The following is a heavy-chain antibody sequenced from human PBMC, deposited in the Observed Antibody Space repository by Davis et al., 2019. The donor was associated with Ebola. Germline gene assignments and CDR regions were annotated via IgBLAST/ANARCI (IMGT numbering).Heavy chain of an antibody. D-gene: IGHD3-3*01. CDR2: ISSGGST. CDR3: ARSGLSFGVVKYHYGMDA. V-gene: IGHV3-66*01. J-gene: IGHJ6*04. Sequence: GESLKISCAASGFTVSSNYMSWVRQAPGKGLEWVSVISSGGSTYYADSVKGRFTISRDNSKKTMYLQMNSLRGEDTAVYYCARSGLSFGVVKYHYGMDAWGKGTTVTVSS. CDR1: GFTVSSNY.